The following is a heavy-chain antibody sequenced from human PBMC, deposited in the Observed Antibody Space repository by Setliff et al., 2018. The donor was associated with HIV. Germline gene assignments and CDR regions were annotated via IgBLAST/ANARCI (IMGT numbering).Heavy chain of an antibody. CDR3: TRGSFDYVWGSYEAPIYFDY. J-gene: IGHJ4*02. Sequence: GGSLRLSCAASGSTFSDYYMTWIRQAPRKGLEWISYISGTSTYTDYADSVKGRFTISRDNAKKSLYLQMNSLKTEDTAVYYCTRGSFDYVWGSYEAPIYFDYWGQGTLVTVSS. V-gene: IGHV3-11*05. CDR1: GSTFSDYY. CDR2: ISGTSTYT. D-gene: IGHD3-16*01.